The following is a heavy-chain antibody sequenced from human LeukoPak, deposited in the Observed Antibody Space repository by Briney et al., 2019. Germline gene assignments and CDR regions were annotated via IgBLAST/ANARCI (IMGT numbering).Heavy chain of an antibody. V-gene: IGHV1-2*02. D-gene: IGHD2-21*01. CDR1: GYTFTGYY. CDR2: INPNSGVT. J-gene: IGHJ5*02. Sequence: ASVKVSCKASGYTFTGYYIHWVRQAPGQGLEWMGWINPNSGVTNYTQKFQGRVTMTRDTSINTAYMELDRLTTDDTAVYYCARDVAYFDPWGQGTLVTVSS. CDR3: ARDVAYFDP.